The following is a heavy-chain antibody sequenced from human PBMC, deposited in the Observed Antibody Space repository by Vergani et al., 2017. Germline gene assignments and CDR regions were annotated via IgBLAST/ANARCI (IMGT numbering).Heavy chain of an antibody. V-gene: IGHV3-11*05. CDR1: GFTFSDYY. CDR3: ARETSGDSSGYYVDY. J-gene: IGHJ4*02. D-gene: IGHD3-22*01. CDR2: ISSSSSYT. Sequence: VQLVESGGGLVQPGGSLRLSCAASGFTFSDYYMSWIRQAPGKGLEWVSYISSSSSYTNYADSVKGRFTISRDNAKNSLYLQMNSLRAEDTAVYYCARETSGDSSGYYVDYWGQGTLVTVSS.